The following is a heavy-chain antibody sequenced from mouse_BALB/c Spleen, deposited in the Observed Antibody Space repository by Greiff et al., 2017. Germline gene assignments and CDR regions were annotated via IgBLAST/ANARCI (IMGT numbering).Heavy chain of an antibody. D-gene: IGHD3-3*01. CDR3: AREGDGFAY. CDR1: GYSITSDYA. Sequence: EVKLEESGPGLVKPSQSLSLTCTVTGYSITSDYAWNWIRQFPGNKLEWMGYISYSGSTSYNPSLKSRISITRDTSKNQFFLQLNSVTTEDTATYYCAREGDGFAYWGQGTLVTVSA. V-gene: IGHV3-2*02. J-gene: IGHJ3*01. CDR2: ISYSGST.